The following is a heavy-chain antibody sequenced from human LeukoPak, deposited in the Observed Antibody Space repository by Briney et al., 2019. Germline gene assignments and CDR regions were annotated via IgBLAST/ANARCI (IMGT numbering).Heavy chain of an antibody. J-gene: IGHJ5*02. CDR1: GYSISSGFL. D-gene: IGHD2-2*01. V-gene: IGHV4-38-2*02. Sequence: SETLSLTCAVSGYSISSGFLWGWIRQPPGKGLEWIGSIYRSGNTYYNPSLKSRITMSVDTSKNQFSLKLSSVTAADTAVYYCARDPRWLTPDCNTIGCYVNWFDPWGQGTLVTVSS. CDR3: ARDPRWLTPDCNTIGCYVNWFDP. CDR2: IYRSGNT.